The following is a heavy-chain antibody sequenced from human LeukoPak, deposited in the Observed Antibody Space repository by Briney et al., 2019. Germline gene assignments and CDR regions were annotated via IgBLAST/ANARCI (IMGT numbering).Heavy chain of an antibody. CDR1: GGSISSSSYH. CDR2: IYYSGST. Sequence: SETLSLTCTVSGGSISSSSYHWGWIRQPPGKGLEWIGYIYYSGSTNYNPSLKSRVTISVDTSKNQFSLRLSSVTAADTAVYYCARVSWFPGTSYYYMDVWGKGTTVTISS. D-gene: IGHD1-1*01. J-gene: IGHJ6*03. CDR3: ARVSWFPGTSYYYMDV. V-gene: IGHV4-61*05.